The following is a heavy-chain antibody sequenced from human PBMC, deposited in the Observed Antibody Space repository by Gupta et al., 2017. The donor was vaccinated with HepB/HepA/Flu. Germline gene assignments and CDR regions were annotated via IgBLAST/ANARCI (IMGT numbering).Heavy chain of an antibody. CDR3: ARGVMSFSNSNSGVGV. Sequence: QVQLVQSGADVKKPGASVRHSRKPSGYTFSKYTMHWLRQAPGQGFEWMGWIIADHDYTTYSHRFRRRLTITRDTSATTIYMELRSLRYEDSAVYYCARGVMSFSNSNSGVGVWGQGTTVTVSS. CDR1: GYTFSKYT. J-gene: IGHJ6*02. V-gene: IGHV1-3*01. D-gene: IGHD3-16*01. CDR2: IIADHDYT.